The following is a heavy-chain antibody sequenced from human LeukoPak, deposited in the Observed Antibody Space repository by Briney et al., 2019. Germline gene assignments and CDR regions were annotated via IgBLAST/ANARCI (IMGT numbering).Heavy chain of an antibody. V-gene: IGHV4-59*12. D-gene: IGHD6-19*01. CDR2: IYYSGST. J-gene: IGHJ4*02. CDR1: GGSISSYY. CDR3: ARADNSSGWPYYFDY. Sequence: SETLSLTCTVSGGSISSYYWSWIRQPPGKGLEWIGYIYYSGSTNYNPSLKSRVTISVDTSKNQFSLKLSSVTAADTAVYYCARADNSSGWPYYFDYWGQGTLVTVSS.